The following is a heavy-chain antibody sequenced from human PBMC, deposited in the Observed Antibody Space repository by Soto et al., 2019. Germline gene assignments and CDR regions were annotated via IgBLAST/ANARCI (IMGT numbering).Heavy chain of an antibody. J-gene: IGHJ4*02. CDR1: GFTFRSYC. D-gene: IGHD6-19*01. Sequence: AGGSPGLSCSASGFTFRSYCMHWGRPAPGKGLEWVAVISYDGSNKYYADSVKGRFTISRDNSKNTLYLQMNSLRAEDTAVYYCRGIAVAGTEDYFDYWGQGTLVTVSS. CDR2: ISYDGSNK. V-gene: IGHV3-30*03. CDR3: RGIAVAGTEDYFDY.